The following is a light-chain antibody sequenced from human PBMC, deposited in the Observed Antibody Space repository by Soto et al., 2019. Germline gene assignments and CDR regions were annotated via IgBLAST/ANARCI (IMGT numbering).Light chain of an antibody. Sequence: EIVMTQSPAALSLSPGETASLSCRASQSVSSDVAWYQQKAGQTPRLLIHGASARATGMAARCSGRGSGTESPLTTSGLQSEDFATYYCQQYNYWPVTFGGGTKVDIK. J-gene: IGKJ4*01. CDR1: QSVSSD. V-gene: IGKV3D-15*01. CDR2: GAS. CDR3: QQYNYWPVT.